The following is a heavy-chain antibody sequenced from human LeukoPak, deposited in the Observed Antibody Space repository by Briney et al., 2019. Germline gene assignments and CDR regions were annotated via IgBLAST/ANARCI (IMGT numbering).Heavy chain of an antibody. Sequence: SETLSLTCTVSGGSISSSSYYWGWIRQPPGKGLEWIGSIYYSGSTYYNPSLKSRVTISVDTSKNQFSLKLSSVTAADTAVYYCARDDYGDYPNWFDPWGQGTLVTVSS. CDR3: ARDDYGDYPNWFDP. V-gene: IGHV4-39*07. CDR1: GGSISSSSYY. CDR2: IYYSGST. D-gene: IGHD4-17*01. J-gene: IGHJ5*02.